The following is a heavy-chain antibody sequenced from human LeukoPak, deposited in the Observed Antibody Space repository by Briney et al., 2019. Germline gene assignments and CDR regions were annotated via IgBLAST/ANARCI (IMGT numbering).Heavy chain of an antibody. CDR1: GGSISSHY. D-gene: IGHD6-13*01. J-gene: IGHJ5*02. CDR2: IYYSGST. V-gene: IGHV4-59*08. Sequence: PSETLSLTCTVSGGSISSHYWSWIRQPPGKGLEWIGYIYYSGSTNYNPSLKSRVTISVDTSKNQFSLKLSSVTAANTAVYYCARRSYSSSWHYNWFDPWGQGTLVTVSS. CDR3: ARRSYSSSWHYNWFDP.